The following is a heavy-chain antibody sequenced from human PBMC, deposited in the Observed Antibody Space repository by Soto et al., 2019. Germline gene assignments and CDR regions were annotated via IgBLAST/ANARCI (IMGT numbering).Heavy chain of an antibody. V-gene: IGHV4-59*11. CDR1: GGSISSHY. CDR3: ARLKLERSYGMDV. Sequence: SETLSLTCTVSGGSISSHYWSWIRQPPGQGLEWIGYIYYSGSTNYNPSLKSRVTISVDTSKNQFSLKLSSVTAADTAVYYCARLKLERSYGMDVRGQGTTVTVSS. D-gene: IGHD1-1*01. CDR2: IYYSGST. J-gene: IGHJ6*02.